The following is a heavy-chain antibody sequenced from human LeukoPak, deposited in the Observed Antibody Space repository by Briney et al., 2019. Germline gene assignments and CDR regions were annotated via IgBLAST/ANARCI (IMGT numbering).Heavy chain of an antibody. V-gene: IGHV3-9*01. CDR2: ISWNSDSI. J-gene: IGHJ4*02. CDR1: GFTFDDYA. CDR3: AKDNSIVGPYYFDY. Sequence: GGSLRLSCAASGFTFDDYAMHWVRQAPGKGLEGVSGISWNSDSIGYADSVKGRFTISRDNAKNSLYLQMNSLRAEDTALYYCAKDNSIVGPYYFDYWGQGTLVTVSS. D-gene: IGHD1-26*01.